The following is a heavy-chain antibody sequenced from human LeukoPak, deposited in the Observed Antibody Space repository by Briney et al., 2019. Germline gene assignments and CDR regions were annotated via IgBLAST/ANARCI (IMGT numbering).Heavy chain of an antibody. Sequence: SETLSLTCAVYGGSFSGYYWSWIRQPPGKGLEWIGEINHSGSTNYNPSLKSRVTISVDTSKNQFSLKLSSVTAADTAVYYCARAGRGRDDFDYWGQGTLVTVSS. D-gene: IGHD3-16*01. CDR2: INHSGST. CDR1: GGSFSGYY. J-gene: IGHJ4*02. V-gene: IGHV4-34*01. CDR3: ARAGRGRDDFDY.